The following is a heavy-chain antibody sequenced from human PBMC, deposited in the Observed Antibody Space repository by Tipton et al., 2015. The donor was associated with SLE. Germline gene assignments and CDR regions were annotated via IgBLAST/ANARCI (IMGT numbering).Heavy chain of an antibody. CDR1: GYTFTSYG. D-gene: IGHD2-2*01. CDR3: ARVGRYCTSPSCHGADYFDY. V-gene: IGHV1-18*01. J-gene: IGHJ4*02. Sequence: QSGAEVTKPGASVKVSCKASGYTFTSYGISWVRQAPGQGLEWMGWISAYNGNTNYAQKLQGRVTMTTDTSTSTAYMDLGSLRSDDTAVYYCARVGRYCTSPSCHGADYFDYWGQGTLVTVSS. CDR2: ISAYNGNT.